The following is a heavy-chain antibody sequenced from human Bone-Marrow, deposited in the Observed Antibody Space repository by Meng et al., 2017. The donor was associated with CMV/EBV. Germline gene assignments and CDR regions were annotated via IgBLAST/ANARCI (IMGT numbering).Heavy chain of an antibody. CDR3: ARGGDYGGNSGFNYYGMDV. J-gene: IGHJ6*02. CDR1: GYTFTGYY. CDR2: IIPIFGTA. D-gene: IGHD4-23*01. V-gene: IGHV1-69*05. Sequence: SVKVSCKASGYTFTGYYMHWVRQAPGQGLEWMGGIIPIFGTANYAQKFQGRVTITTDESTSTAYMELSSLRSEDTAVYYCARGGDYGGNSGFNYYGMDVWGQGTTVTVSS.